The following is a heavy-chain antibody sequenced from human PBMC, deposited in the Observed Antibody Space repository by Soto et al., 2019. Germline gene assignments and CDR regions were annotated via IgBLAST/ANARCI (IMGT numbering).Heavy chain of an antibody. CDR1: GFTFSSYA. D-gene: IGHD3-22*01. V-gene: IGHV3-30-3*01. CDR3: ARDPAYYYDSSGYDWYFDL. CDR2: ISYDGSNK. Sequence: QVQLVESGGGVVQPGRSLRLSCAASGFTFSSYAMHWVRQAPGKGLEWVAVISYDGSNKYYADSVKGRFTISRDNSKNTLYLQMNSLRAEDTAAYYCARDPAYYYDSSGYDWYFDLWGRGTLVTVSS. J-gene: IGHJ2*01.